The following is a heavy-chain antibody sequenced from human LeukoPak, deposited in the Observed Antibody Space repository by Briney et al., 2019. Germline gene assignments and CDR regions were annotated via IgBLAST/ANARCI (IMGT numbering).Heavy chain of an antibody. V-gene: IGHV3-74*01. CDR3: ARAGGGYYYMDV. Sequence: GGSLRLSCAASGFTFSSYWMHWVRHAPGKGLVWVSRINSDGSSTSYADSVKGRFTISRDNAKNTLYLQMNSLRAEDTAVYYCARAGGGYYYMDVWGKGTTVTVSS. CDR1: GFTFSSYW. CDR2: INSDGSST. D-gene: IGHD6-25*01. J-gene: IGHJ6*03.